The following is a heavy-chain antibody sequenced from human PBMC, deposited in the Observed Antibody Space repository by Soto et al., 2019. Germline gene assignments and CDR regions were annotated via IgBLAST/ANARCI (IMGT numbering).Heavy chain of an antibody. Sequence: QVQLVQSGAEVKKPGSSVKVSCKASGGTFSRYAISWVRQAPGQGLEWMGGIIPIFGTANYAQKFQGRVTITGDESRSTAYMEVSGLRFEDTAVYYCARAIVGPTTTGWLDPWGQGTLVTVSS. J-gene: IGHJ5*02. D-gene: IGHD1-26*01. CDR3: ARAIVGPTTTGWLDP. CDR1: GGTFSRYA. V-gene: IGHV1-69*01. CDR2: IIPIFGTA.